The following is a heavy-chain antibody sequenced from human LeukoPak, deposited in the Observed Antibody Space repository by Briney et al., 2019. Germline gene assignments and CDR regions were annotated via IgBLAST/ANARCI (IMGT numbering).Heavy chain of an antibody. J-gene: IGHJ3*02. CDR3: ARLVPGIAAAAGAFDI. Sequence: EASVKVSCKASGYTFTGYYMHWVRQAPGQGLEWMGWMNPNSGNTGYAQKFQGRVTMTRNTSISTAYMELSSLRSEDTAVYYCARLVPGIAAAAGAFDIWGQGTMVTVSS. V-gene: IGHV1-8*02. CDR1: GYTFTGYY. D-gene: IGHD6-13*01. CDR2: MNPNSGNT.